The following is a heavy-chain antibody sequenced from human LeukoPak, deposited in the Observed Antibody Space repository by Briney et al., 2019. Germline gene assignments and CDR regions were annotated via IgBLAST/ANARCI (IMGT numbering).Heavy chain of an antibody. V-gene: IGHV1-18*01. CDR3: ATLGYNDYVWGSYRYSGYYGMDV. Sequence: AASVKVSCKASGYTFTSYGISWVREAPGQGLEWMGWISAYNGNTNYAQKLQGRVTMTTDTSTSTAYMELRSLRSDDTAVYYCATLGYNDYVWGSYRYSGYYGMDVWGQGTTVTVSS. CDR1: GYTFTSYG. J-gene: IGHJ6*02. CDR2: ISAYNGNT. D-gene: IGHD3-16*02.